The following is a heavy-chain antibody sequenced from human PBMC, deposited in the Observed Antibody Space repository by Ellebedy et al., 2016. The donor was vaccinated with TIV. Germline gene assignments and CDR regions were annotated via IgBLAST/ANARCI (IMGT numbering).Heavy chain of an antibody. V-gene: IGHV3-72*01. CDR2: AGDTGSGYTT. D-gene: IGHD6-19*01. Sequence: GESLKISXAGSRFTFSDHYMEWVRQAPGKGLEWVGRAGDTGSGYTTDYAASVKGRFTITREDSKNTVYLQMNSLKTEDTALYYCTRGGARGWSSGWYVDYWGQGTLVTVSA. CDR3: TRGGARGWSSGWYVDY. CDR1: RFTFSDHY. J-gene: IGHJ4*02.